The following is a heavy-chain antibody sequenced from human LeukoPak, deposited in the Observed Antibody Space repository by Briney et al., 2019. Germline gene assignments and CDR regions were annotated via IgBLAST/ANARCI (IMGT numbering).Heavy chain of an antibody. D-gene: IGHD3-22*01. V-gene: IGHV1-69*06. CDR3: AREYDSSGYYYLNWFDP. Sequence: SVKVSCRASGDAFSNYAISWVRQAPGQGLELLGAIIPVFGPANYAQKFQGRLPITPDKSTRAAYMELRSLRSEDTAVYYCAREYDSSGYYYLNWFDPWGQGTLVTVSS. CDR1: GDAFSNYA. J-gene: IGHJ5*02. CDR2: IIPVFGPA.